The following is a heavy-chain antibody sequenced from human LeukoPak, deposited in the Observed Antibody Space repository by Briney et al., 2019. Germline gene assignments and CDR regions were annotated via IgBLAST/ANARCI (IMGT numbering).Heavy chain of an antibody. D-gene: IGHD3-10*01. CDR2: IHPGDSDT. CDR3: ARHGRVFTSSPGPDY. J-gene: IGHJ4*02. Sequence: GESLKISCKGSGYSFTSYWIGWVRQMPGKGLEWMGIIHPGDSDTRYSPSFQGQVTISADKSINTAYLQWSSLKASDTAMYYCARHGRVFTSSPGPDYWGQGTLVTVSS. CDR1: GYSFTSYW. V-gene: IGHV5-51*01.